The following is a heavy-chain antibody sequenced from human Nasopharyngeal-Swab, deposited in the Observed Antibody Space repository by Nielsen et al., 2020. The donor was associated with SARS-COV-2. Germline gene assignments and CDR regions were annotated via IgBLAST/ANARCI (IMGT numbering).Heavy chain of an antibody. Sequence: SETLSLTCTVSGGSISSGGYYWSWIRQHPGKGLEWIGYIYYSGSTYYNPSLKSRVTISVDTSKNQFSLKLSSVTAADTAVYYCARANYCSGGSCSKPGVYYYYYGMDVWGQGTTVTVSS. J-gene: IGHJ6*02. V-gene: IGHV4-31*03. CDR3: ARANYCSGGSCSKPGVYYYYYGMDV. D-gene: IGHD2-15*01. CDR1: GGSISSGGYY. CDR2: IYYSGST.